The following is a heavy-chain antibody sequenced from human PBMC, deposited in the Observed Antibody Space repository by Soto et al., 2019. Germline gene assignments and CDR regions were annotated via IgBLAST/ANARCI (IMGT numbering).Heavy chain of an antibody. Sequence: ASVKVSCKASGYTFTSYAIHWVRQAPGQRLEWMGWINAGNGNTKYSQKFQGRVTITRDTSASTAYMELSSLRSEDTAVYYCARPAEVSIAGALEHWGQGTPVTVSS. CDR2: INAGNGNT. V-gene: IGHV1-3*01. CDR3: ARPAEVSIAGALEH. CDR1: GYTFTSYA. D-gene: IGHD1-26*01. J-gene: IGHJ1*01.